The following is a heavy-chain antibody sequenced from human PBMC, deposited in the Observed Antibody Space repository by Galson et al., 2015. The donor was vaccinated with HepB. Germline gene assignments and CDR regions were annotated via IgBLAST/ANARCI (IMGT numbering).Heavy chain of an antibody. J-gene: IGHJ4*02. CDR2: TYFRSKIYN. CDR3: ARVRQLGQGFHH. CDR1: GDGVSNNNGG. Sequence: CAISGDGVSNNNGGCNSIRQSPPRALEWLGRTYFRSKIYNDYAESVKSRITINPDTSKTQISLQLNSVTREDTAVYYCARVRQLGQGFHHWGQGPLVTVSS. V-gene: IGHV6-1*01. D-gene: IGHD3-10*01.